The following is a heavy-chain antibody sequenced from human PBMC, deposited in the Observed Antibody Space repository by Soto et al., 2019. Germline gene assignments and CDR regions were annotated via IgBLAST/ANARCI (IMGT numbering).Heavy chain of an antibody. CDR1: GGTFSNYA. V-gene: IGHV1-69*06. J-gene: IGHJ6*02. D-gene: IGHD2-2*01. CDR2: IIPIFGTA. CDR3: ARDLGDIVVVPAAGGMDV. Sequence: QVQLVQSGAEVKKPGSSVKVSCKASGGTFSNYAISWVRQAPGQGIEWMGGIIPIFGTANYAQKFQGRVTITADKSTSTAYMELSSLRSEDTAVYYCARDLGDIVVVPAAGGMDVCGQGTTVTVSS.